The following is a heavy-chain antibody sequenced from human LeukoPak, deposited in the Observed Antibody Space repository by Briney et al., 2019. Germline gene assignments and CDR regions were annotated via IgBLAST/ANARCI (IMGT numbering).Heavy chain of an antibody. CDR2: INPSGGST. D-gene: IGHD2-2*01. CDR3: ARDGLRLGYCSSTSCYDAFDI. CDR1: GYSFTAFY. J-gene: IGHJ3*02. V-gene: IGHV1-46*01. Sequence: GASVKVSCKTSGYSFTAFYIHWVRQAPGQGLEWMGIINPSGGSTSYAQKFQGRVTMTRDTSTSTVYMELSSLRSEDTAVYYCARDGLRLGYCSSTSCYDAFDIWGQGTMVTVSS.